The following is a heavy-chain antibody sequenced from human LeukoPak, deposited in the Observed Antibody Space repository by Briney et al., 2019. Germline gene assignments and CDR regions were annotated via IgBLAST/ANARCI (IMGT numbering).Heavy chain of an antibody. J-gene: IGHJ6*03. Sequence: ASVKVSCKASGYTFTGYYMHWVRQAPGQGLEWMGWINPNSGGTNCAQKFQGRVTMTRDTSISTAYMELSRLRSDDTAVYYCARDSARHITIFGVVIEGYMDVWGKGTTVTVSS. D-gene: IGHD3-3*01. CDR3: ARDSARHITIFGVVIEGYMDV. CDR2: INPNSGGT. CDR1: GYTFTGYY. V-gene: IGHV1-2*02.